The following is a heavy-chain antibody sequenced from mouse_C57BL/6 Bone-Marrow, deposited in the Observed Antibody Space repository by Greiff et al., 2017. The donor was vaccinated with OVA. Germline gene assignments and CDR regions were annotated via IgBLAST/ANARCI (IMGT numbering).Heavy chain of an antibody. D-gene: IGHD1-1*01. Sequence: QVQLQQSGAELVRPGSSVKLSCKASGYTFTSYWMHWVKQRPIQGLEWIGNIDPSDSETHYNQKFKDKATLTVDKSSSTAYMQLSSLTSEDSAVYYCARRDYYGSSYHWYFDVWGTGTTVTVSS. V-gene: IGHV1-52*01. CDR2: IDPSDSET. J-gene: IGHJ1*03. CDR3: ARRDYYGSSYHWYFDV. CDR1: GYTFTSYW.